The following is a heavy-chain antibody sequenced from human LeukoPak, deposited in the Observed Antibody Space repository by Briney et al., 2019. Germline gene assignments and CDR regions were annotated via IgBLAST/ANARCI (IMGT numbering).Heavy chain of an antibody. J-gene: IGHJ5*02. V-gene: IGHV4-4*02. CDR3: AGGLTIPTNWFDP. Sequence: SETLSLTCAVSGGSISSSNWWSWIRQPPGKGLEWIGEIYHSGSTNYNPSLKSRVTISVDTSKNQFSLKLSSVTAADTAVYYCAGGLTIPTNWFDPWGQGTLVTVSS. D-gene: IGHD5-24*01. CDR1: GGSISSSNW. CDR2: IYHSGST.